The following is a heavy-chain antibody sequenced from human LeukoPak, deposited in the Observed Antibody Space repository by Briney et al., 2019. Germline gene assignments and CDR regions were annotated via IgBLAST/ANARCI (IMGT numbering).Heavy chain of an antibody. CDR2: ISYDGSNK. CDR1: GFTFSSYA. D-gene: IGHD6-13*01. CDR3: AKDGQQLVPDFDY. V-gene: IGHV3-30*18. J-gene: IGHJ4*02. Sequence: PGGSLRLSCAASGFTFSSYAMSWVRQAPGMGLEWVAVISYDGSNKYYADSVKGRFTISRDNSKNTLYLQMNSLRAEDTAVYYCAKDGQQLVPDFDYWGQGTLVTVSS.